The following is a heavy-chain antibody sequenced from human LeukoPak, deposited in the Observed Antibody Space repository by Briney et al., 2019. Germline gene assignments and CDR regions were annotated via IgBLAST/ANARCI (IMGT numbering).Heavy chain of an antibody. CDR3: ARVTQLVQQRGNDYYYYYYMDV. V-gene: IGHV4-39*07. J-gene: IGHJ6*03. CDR2: IYYSGST. CDR1: GGSISSSSYY. D-gene: IGHD6-13*01. Sequence: PSETLSLTCTVSGGSISSSSYYWGWIRQPPGKGLEWIGSIYYSGSTYYNPSLKSRVTISVDTSKNQFSLKLSSVTAADTAVYYCARVTQLVQQRGNDYYYYYYMDVWGKGTTVTVSS.